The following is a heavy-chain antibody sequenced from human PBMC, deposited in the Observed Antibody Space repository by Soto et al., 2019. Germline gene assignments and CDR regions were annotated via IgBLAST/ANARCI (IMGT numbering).Heavy chain of an antibody. CDR2: INPSGGST. D-gene: IGHD3-9*01. CDR1: AYARTGYY. J-gene: IGHJ6*02. Sequence: ASVKVSCKAIAYARTGYYMHWVRQDPGQGLEWMGIINPSGGSTSFSQKFKDRVTMTRDTSTSTVYMELNSLRSDDTAVYYCARDQRHYDILPGYYFYGMDVWGQGTTVTVSS. V-gene: IGHV1-46*01. CDR3: ARDQRHYDILPGYYFYGMDV.